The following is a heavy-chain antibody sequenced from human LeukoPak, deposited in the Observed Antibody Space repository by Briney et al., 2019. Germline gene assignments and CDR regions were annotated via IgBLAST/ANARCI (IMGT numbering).Heavy chain of an antibody. V-gene: IGHV1-46*01. CDR1: GYTFTAYY. J-gene: IGHJ4*02. D-gene: IGHD3-10*01. Sequence: ASVKVSCQASGYTFTAYYIHWVRQAPGQGLEWMGIINPSGGSTSYAQKVQGRVTMTRDTSTSTVYMELSSLRSEDTAVSYCARPREEGFGEYEFDYWGQGTLVTVSS. CDR2: INPSGGST. CDR3: ARPREEGFGEYEFDY.